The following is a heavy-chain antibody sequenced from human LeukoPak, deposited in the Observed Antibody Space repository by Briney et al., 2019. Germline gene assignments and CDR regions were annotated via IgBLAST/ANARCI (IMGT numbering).Heavy chain of an antibody. Sequence: GGSLTLSCAASGFTFSSYAMTWVRQAPDKGLEWISAISGSDGSTYYADSVKGRFTISRDDSQNTLYLQMNSLSAEDTAVYYCARATQGKWFDPWGQGTLVTVSS. CDR3: ARATQGKWFDP. CDR1: GFTFSSYA. D-gene: IGHD3-10*01. J-gene: IGHJ5*02. CDR2: ISGSDGST. V-gene: IGHV3-23*01.